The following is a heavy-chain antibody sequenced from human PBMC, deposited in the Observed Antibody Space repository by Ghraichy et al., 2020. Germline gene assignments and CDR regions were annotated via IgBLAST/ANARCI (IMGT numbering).Heavy chain of an antibody. V-gene: IGHV3-21*01. CDR3: ARAYCSTVSCQIYNYYYGMDV. Sequence: GGSLRLSCAASGFTFSTYAMNWVRQAPGKGLEWVSSISGSSTYIYYADSVKGRFTISRDNAKNSLYLQMNSLRAEDTAVYYCARAYCSTVSCQIYNYYYGMDVWVQGTTVTVSS. CDR1: GFTFSTYA. D-gene: IGHD2-2*01. CDR2: ISGSSTYI. J-gene: IGHJ6*02.